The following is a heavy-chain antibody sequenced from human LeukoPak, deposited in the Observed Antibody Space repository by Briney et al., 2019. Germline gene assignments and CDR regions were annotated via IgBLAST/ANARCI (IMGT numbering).Heavy chain of an antibody. CDR2: VANDGRDK. CDR3: ARGTSSSSFDY. V-gene: IGHV3-30*03. J-gene: IGHJ4*02. Sequence: GGSLRLSCAASGFTFSNYGMHWVRQAPGKGLEWVAVVANDGRDKRYADSVKGRFTISRDNSKNTVYLQMNSLRAEDTAVYYCARGTSSSSFDYWGQGTLVTVSS. CDR1: GFTFSNYG. D-gene: IGHD6-6*01.